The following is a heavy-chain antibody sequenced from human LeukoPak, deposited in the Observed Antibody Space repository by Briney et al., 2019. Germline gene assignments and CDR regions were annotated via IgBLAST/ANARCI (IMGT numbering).Heavy chain of an antibody. V-gene: IGHV1-2*02. CDR3: ASAQGPGSGRYPTVDY. D-gene: IGHD1-26*01. J-gene: IGHJ4*02. Sequence: ASVKVSRKASGYTFTGYNMHLVRQAPGQGLEREGWINPSSSGTNYAEKFRVTVTMTRDTSISSVYMELSRLRSDAAAVYSCASAQGPGSGRYPTVDYGGQGPLVTFSS. CDR2: INPSSSGT. CDR1: GYTFTGYN.